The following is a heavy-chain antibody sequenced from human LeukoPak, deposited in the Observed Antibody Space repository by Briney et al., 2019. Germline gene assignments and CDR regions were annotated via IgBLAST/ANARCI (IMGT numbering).Heavy chain of an antibody. Sequence: GGSLRLSCAASGFTFSSHAMSWVRQAPGEGLEWVSAISGSGGSTYYADSVKGRFTISRDNSKNTLYLQMNSLRAEDTAVYYCAKDSSSWYRNFQHWGQGTLVTVSS. CDR1: GFTFSSHA. CDR3: AKDSSSWYRNFQH. D-gene: IGHD6-13*01. J-gene: IGHJ1*01. CDR2: ISGSGGST. V-gene: IGHV3-23*01.